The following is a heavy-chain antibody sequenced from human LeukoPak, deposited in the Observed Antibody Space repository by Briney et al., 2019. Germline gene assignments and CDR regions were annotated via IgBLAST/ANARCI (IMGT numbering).Heavy chain of an antibody. J-gene: IGHJ4*02. D-gene: IGHD5-12*01. Sequence: PGGSLRLSCAASGFTVSNNYMSWVRQAPGKGLEWVLVIHSGGTTNYADSVQGRFTISRDNSKTTVYLHMNSLRAEDTAVYYCARDSDSGYGPFASWGQGTLVTVSS. CDR1: GFTVSNNY. CDR3: ARDSDSGYGPFAS. CDR2: IHSGGTT. V-gene: IGHV3-53*01.